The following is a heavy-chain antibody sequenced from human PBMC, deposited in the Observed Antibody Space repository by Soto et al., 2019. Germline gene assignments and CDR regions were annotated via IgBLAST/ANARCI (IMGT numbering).Heavy chain of an antibody. CDR1: GWNLPTYW. CDR2: IYPGDSDT. Sequence: GESLQISCKGSGWNLPTYWMAWVRQMTGKGLEWMGIIYPGDSDTRYSPSFQGQVTISVDKSISTAYLQWSSLKASDTAMYFCARRPSRMESNFDYWGQGTQVTVSS. V-gene: IGHV5-51*01. D-gene: IGHD1-1*01. CDR3: ARRPSRMESNFDY. J-gene: IGHJ4*02.